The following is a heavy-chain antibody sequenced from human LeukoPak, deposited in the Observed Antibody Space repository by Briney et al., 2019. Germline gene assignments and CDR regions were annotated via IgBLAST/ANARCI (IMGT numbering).Heavy chain of an antibody. Sequence: GGSLRLSCAASGFTFSSYSMNWVRQAPGKGLEWVSSISSSSSYIYYADSVKGRFTISRDNAKDSLYLQMNSLRAEDTAVYYCARDPCHGALDYWGQGALVTVSS. CDR1: GFTFSSYS. CDR2: ISSSSSYI. V-gene: IGHV3-21*01. J-gene: IGHJ4*02. CDR3: ARDPCHGALDY. D-gene: IGHD2-2*01.